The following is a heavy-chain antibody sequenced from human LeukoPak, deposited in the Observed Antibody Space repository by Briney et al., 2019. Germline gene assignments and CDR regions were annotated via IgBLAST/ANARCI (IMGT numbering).Heavy chain of an antibody. V-gene: IGHV4-30-2*01. CDR3: ARGPSTSGYCSSTSCYGRYGMDV. J-gene: IGHJ6*02. Sequence: SETLSLTCAVSGGSISSGGYSWSWIRQPPGKGLEWIGYIYHSGSTYYNPSLKSRVTISVDRSKTQFSLKLSSVTAADTAVYYCARGPSTSGYCSSTSCYGRYGMDVWGQGTTVTVSS. CDR1: GGSISSGGYS. D-gene: IGHD2-2*01. CDR2: IYHSGST.